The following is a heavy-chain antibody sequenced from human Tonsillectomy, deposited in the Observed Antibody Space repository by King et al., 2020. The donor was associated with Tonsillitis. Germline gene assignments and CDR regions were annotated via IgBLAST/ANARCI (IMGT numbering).Heavy chain of an antibody. V-gene: IGHV3-30*18. CDR2: ISYDGSKK. J-gene: IGHJ4*02. Sequence: QLVESGGGVVQPGRSLRLSCAASGFTFSRYGMYWVRQAPGKGLEWVAVISYDGSKKNYADSVKGRFTVSRDNSKNTLYLQMTSLRAEDTAVYYCAKDYYYDNSGYGYWGQGTLVTVSS. D-gene: IGHD3-22*01. CDR1: GFTFSRYG. CDR3: AKDYYYDNSGYGY.